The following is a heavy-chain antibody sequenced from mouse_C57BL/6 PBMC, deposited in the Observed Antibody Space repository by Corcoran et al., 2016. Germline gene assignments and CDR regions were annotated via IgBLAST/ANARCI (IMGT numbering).Heavy chain of an antibody. Sequence: QVTLKESGPGILQSSQTLSLTCSFSGFSLSTSGMVVSWIRQPSGKGLEWLAHIYWDDDKRNNPSLKSRLTISKDTSRNQVFLKITSADTADTATYYCARRERRIYGPYFDVWGTGTTVTVSS. CDR1: GFSLSTSGMV. D-gene: IGHD1-1*02. CDR2: IYWDDDK. V-gene: IGHV8-12*01. CDR3: ARRERRIYGPYFDV. J-gene: IGHJ1*03.